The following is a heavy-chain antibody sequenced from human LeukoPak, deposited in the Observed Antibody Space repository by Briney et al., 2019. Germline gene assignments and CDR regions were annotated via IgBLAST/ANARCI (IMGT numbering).Heavy chain of an antibody. CDR1: GFTFSSYS. D-gene: IGHD3-10*01. CDR3: ARFSSLGFSGDP. J-gene: IGHJ5*02. Sequence: GGSLRLSCAASGFTFSSYSMNWVRQAPGKGLEWVSSISSSSSYIYYADSVKGRFTISRDNAKNSLYLQTNSLRAEDTAVYYCARFSSLGFSGDPWGQGTLVTVSS. CDR2: ISSSSSYI. V-gene: IGHV3-21*01.